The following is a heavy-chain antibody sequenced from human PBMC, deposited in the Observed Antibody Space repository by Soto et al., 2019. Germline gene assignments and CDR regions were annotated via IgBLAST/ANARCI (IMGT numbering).Heavy chain of an antibody. D-gene: IGHD6-13*01. J-gene: IGHJ4*02. CDR1: GYAYTSYD. CDR3: ARDLAPGTCDY. V-gene: IGHV1-18*01. Sequence: QVQLVQYGAEVKKPGASVKVSCKASGYAYTSYDISWVRQSPGQGLEWMGWISAYNGNTNYGQKLQGRVTMTTDTSTGTAHMELRSLRSDDTAVYYCARDLAPGTCDYWGQGTLVTVSS. CDR2: ISAYNGNT.